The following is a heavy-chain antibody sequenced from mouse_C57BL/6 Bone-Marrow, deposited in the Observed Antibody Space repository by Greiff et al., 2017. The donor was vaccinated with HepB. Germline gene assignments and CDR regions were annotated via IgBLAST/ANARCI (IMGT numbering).Heavy chain of an antibody. Sequence: DVMLVESGGGLVKPGGSLKLSCAASGFTFSDYGMHWVRQAPEKGLEWVAYISSGSSTIYYAGTVKGRFTISRDNAKNTLFMQMTGLRSEDTAMYYCAPFYDNAMDYWGKGTSVTVSS. CDR3: APFYDNAMDY. J-gene: IGHJ4*01. D-gene: IGHD1-1*01. CDR1: GFTFSDYG. V-gene: IGHV5-17*01. CDR2: ISSGSSTI.